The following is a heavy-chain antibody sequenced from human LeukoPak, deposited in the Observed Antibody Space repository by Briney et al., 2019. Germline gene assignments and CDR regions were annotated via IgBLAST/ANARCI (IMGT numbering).Heavy chain of an antibody. V-gene: IGHV1-2*02. J-gene: IGHJ3*02. CDR3: ARVLPRDIVVVPAAITPTDI. CDR1: GYTFTGYY. CDR2: INPNSGGT. D-gene: IGHD2-2*01. Sequence: SVKVSCKASGYTFTGYYMHWVRQAPGQGLEWMGWINPNSGGTSYAQKFQGRVTMTRDTSISTAYMELSRLRSDDTAVYYCARVLPRDIVVVPAAITPTDIWGQGTMVTVSS.